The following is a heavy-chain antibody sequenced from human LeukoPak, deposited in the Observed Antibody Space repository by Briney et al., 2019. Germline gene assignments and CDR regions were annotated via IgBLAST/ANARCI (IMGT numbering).Heavy chain of an antibody. CDR1: GFTFSSYA. CDR2: ITGDGTTT. V-gene: IGHV3-23*01. J-gene: IGHJ4*02. Sequence: GGSLRLSCGASGFTFSSYAMSWVRQAPGKGLQWVSAITGDGTTTYYADSVKGRFTISRDNSKNMLYLQMSSLRAEDTAVYYCAKMQGYFDYWGQGTLVPVSS. CDR3: AKMQGYFDY.